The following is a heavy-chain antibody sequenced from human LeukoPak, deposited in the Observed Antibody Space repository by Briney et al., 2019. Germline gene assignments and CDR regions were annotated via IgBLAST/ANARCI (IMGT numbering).Heavy chain of an antibody. Sequence: GGSTRLSCTGSGFTFGDYAMTWLRQAPGKGLEWVANIKQDGSEKYYVDSVKGRFTISRDNAKNSLYLQMNSLRAEDTAVYYCARELSDYGDLVVAGWFDPWGQGTLVTVSS. CDR1: GFTFGDYA. D-gene: IGHD4-17*01. CDR3: ARELSDYGDLVVAGWFDP. J-gene: IGHJ5*02. CDR2: IKQDGSEK. V-gene: IGHV3-7*01.